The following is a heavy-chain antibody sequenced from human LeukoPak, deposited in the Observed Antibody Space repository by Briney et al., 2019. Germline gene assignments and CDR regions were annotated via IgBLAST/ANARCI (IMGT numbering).Heavy chain of an antibody. CDR3: AKYEYSSSSSIY. CDR2: ISSSGSTK. CDR1: GFTFSDSY. D-gene: IGHD6-6*01. J-gene: IGHJ4*02. V-gene: IGHV3-11*04. Sequence: GGSLRLSCAASGFTFSDSYMSWIRQAPGKGLEWVSYISSSGSTKYYADSVKGRFTISRDNSKNTLYLQMNSLRAEDTAVYYCAKYEYSSSSSIYWGQGTLVTVSS.